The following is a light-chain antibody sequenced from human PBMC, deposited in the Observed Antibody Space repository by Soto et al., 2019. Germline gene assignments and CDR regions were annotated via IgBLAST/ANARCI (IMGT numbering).Light chain of an antibody. Sequence: QSVLTQPASVSGSPGQSITISCTGTSSDVGNYNLVSWYQHDPGKAPKLLIYEGSKRPSGVSDRFSGSKSGNTASLTISGLQAEDEADYYCCSYASSSTYVFGPGTKVNVL. CDR1: SSDVGNYNL. CDR3: CSYASSSTYV. CDR2: EGS. J-gene: IGLJ1*01. V-gene: IGLV2-23*01.